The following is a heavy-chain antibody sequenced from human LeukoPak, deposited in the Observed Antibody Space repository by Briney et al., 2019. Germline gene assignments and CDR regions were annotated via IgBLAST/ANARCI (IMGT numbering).Heavy chain of an antibody. V-gene: IGHV4-34*01. D-gene: IGHD3-10*01. J-gene: IGHJ5*02. CDR2: INHSGST. CDR3: ARLGYYYGSGSYYHNWFDP. Sequence: SETLSLTCAVYGGSFSGYYWRWIRQPPGKGLEWIGEINHSGSTNYNPSLKSRVTISVDTSKNQFSLKLSSVTAADTAVYYCARLGYYYGSGSYYHNWFDPWGQGTLVTVSS. CDR1: GGSFSGYY.